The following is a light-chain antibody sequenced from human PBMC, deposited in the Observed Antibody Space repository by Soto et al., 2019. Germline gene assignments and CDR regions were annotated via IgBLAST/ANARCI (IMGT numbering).Light chain of an antibody. CDR2: GAS. CDR1: QSVSSSY. J-gene: IGKJ4*01. V-gene: IGKV3-20*01. Sequence: EIVLTQSPGTLSLSPGERATLSCRASQSVSSSYLAWYQQKPGQAPRLLIYGASSRATGIPDRFSGSGSGTDFTLTIGRLEPEDLAVYYCHQYDSSPLTFGGGTKVEIK. CDR3: HQYDSSPLT.